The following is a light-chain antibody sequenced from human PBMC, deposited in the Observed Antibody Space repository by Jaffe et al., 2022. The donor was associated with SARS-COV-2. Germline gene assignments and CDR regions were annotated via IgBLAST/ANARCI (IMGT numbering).Light chain of an antibody. J-gene: IGKJ2*01. CDR2: RVS. CDR1: ESVLHRDGNTY. CDR3: MQATQFPHYT. Sequence: DVVMTQSPLSSLVTLGQPASISCTSSESVLHRDGNTYLSWLQQRPGQPPRLLIYRVSNRLSGVPDRFSGSGAGTEFTLTISRVEAEDVGVYYCMQATQFPHYTIGPGTKLVIK. V-gene: IGKV2-24*01.